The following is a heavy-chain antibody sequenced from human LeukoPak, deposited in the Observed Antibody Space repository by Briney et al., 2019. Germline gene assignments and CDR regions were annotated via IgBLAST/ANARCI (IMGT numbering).Heavy chain of an antibody. J-gene: IGHJ3*02. CDR2: IYYSGST. CDR3: ARGVAVHAFDI. CDR1: GGSISSYY. V-gene: IGHV4-59*01. D-gene: IGHD2-21*01. Sequence: SETLSLTCTVSGGSISSYYWSWLRQPPGKRLEWLGDIYYSGSTNYNPSLKSRVTISVDTSKNQFSLKLSSVTAADTAVYYCARGVAVHAFDIWGQGTMVTVSS.